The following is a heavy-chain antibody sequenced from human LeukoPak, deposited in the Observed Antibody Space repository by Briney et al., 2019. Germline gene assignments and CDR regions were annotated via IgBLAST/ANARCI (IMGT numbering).Heavy chain of an antibody. CDR3: AKLSHIAAVGAYSYHALDV. Sequence: SETLSLTCTVSGGSINNNHWTWIRKPPGKGLEWIGFVSYSGYTEYNPSLNSRLTISTDTSNNRFSLRLRSVTAADTAVYYCAKLSHIAAVGAYSYHALDVWGQGTTVTVSS. D-gene: IGHD6-25*01. CDR2: VSYSGYT. CDR1: GGSINNNH. J-gene: IGHJ6*02. V-gene: IGHV4-59*13.